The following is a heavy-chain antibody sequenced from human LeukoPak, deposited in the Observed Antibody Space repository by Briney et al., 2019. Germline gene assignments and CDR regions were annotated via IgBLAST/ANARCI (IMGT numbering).Heavy chain of an antibody. V-gene: IGHV3-74*01. D-gene: IGHD1-26*01. CDR2: INSDGSTT. J-gene: IGHJ4*02. Sequence: GGSLRLSCAASGFTFSSYWMHWVRQGPGKGLVWVSRINSDGSTTRYADSVKGRFTISRDNAKNTLYLQMNSLRAEDTAVYYCARGVGSGSRLRAGDYWGQGTLVTVSS. CDR3: ARGVGSGSRLRAGDY. CDR1: GFTFSSYW.